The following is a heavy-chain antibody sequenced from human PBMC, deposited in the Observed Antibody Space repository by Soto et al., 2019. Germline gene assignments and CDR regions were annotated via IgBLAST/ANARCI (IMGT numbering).Heavy chain of an antibody. J-gene: IGHJ4*02. CDR2: ISWNSGSI. V-gene: IGHV3-9*01. Sequence: EVQLVESGGGLVQPGRSLRLSCAASGFTFDDYAMHWVRQAPGKGLEWVSGISWNSGSIGYADSVKGRFTISRDNAKNSLYLQMNSLRAKDTALYYCAKMPDYSNSRYFDYWGQGTLVTVSS. CDR3: AKMPDYSNSRYFDY. D-gene: IGHD4-4*01. CDR1: GFTFDDYA.